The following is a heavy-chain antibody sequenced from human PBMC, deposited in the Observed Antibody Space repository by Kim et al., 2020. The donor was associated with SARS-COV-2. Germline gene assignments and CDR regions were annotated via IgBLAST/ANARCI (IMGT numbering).Heavy chain of an antibody. Sequence: SETLSLTCTVSGDSVSSGSYYWSWVRQPPGKGLEWIGNVYYMGDTNYNPSLKSRVTMSVDTSKNQFSLEVTSLTAADTAVYYCARESTAGSFSFYFYSWGQGTPVGVSS. J-gene: IGHJ4*02. CDR3: ARESTAGSFSFYFYS. V-gene: IGHV4-61*01. D-gene: IGHD1-26*01. CDR1: GDSVSSGSYY. CDR2: VYYMGDT.